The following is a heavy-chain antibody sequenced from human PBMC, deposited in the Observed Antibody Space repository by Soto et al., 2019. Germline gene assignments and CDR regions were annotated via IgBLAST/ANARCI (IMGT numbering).Heavy chain of an antibody. J-gene: IGHJ4*02. V-gene: IGHV3-30-3*01. CDR2: ISYDGSNK. D-gene: IGHD3-10*01. CDR1: GFAFSSYA. Sequence: QVQLVESGGGVVQPGRSLRLSCAASGFAFSSYAMHWVRQAPGKGLEWVAVISYDGSNKYYADSVKGRFTISRDNSKNTLYLQMNSLRADDTDVYYCARDLSGSGDWGQGTLVTVSS. CDR3: ARDLSGSGD.